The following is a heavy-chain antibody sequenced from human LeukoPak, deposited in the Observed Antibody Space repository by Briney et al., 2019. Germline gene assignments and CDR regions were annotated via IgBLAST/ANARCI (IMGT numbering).Heavy chain of an antibody. Sequence: GESLKISCKGSGYSFSSYWIGWVRQMPGKGLEWMGIIYPGDSDTRYSPSFQGQVTISADNSISTAYLQWSSLKASDTAMYYCARSTDSSGYYDLWDYWGQGTLVTVSS. D-gene: IGHD3-22*01. V-gene: IGHV5-51*01. J-gene: IGHJ4*02. CDR3: ARSTDSSGYYDLWDY. CDR2: IYPGDSDT. CDR1: GYSFSSYW.